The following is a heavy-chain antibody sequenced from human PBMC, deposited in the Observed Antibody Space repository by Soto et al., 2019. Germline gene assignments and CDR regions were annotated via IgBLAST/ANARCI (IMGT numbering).Heavy chain of an antibody. CDR2: IYSGDTT. CDR3: ARENYYAGYMEV. V-gene: IGHV3-53*04. CDR1: GFNVSRNY. D-gene: IGHD3-10*01. Sequence: EVQLVESGGGLVQPGESLRLSCAVSGFNVSRNYMAWVRQAPGKGLEWVSIIYSGDTTHYGDPVKSRFTISRHNSNNTVSRQMNSLRAEDTAVYYCARENYYAGYMEVWGKGTTVTVS. J-gene: IGHJ6*03.